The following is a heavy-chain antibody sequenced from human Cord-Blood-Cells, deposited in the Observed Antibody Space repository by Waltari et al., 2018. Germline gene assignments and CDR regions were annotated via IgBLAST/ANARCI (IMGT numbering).Heavy chain of an antibody. Sequence: QVQLQQWGAGLLKPSETLSLTCAVYGGSFSGYYWIWICQPPGKGLEWIGEINHSGSTNYNPSLKSRVTISDPSQNQFSLKLSSVTAADTAVYYCARLVGGYNWNDYWGQGTLVTVSS. J-gene: IGHJ4*02. CDR3: ARLVGGYNWNDY. D-gene: IGHD1-1*01. CDR1: GGSFSGYY. V-gene: IGHV4-34*01. CDR2: INHSGST.